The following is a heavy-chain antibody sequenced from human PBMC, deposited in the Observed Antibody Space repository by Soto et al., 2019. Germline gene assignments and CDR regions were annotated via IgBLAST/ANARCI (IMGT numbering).Heavy chain of an antibody. CDR2: MNPNGGST. D-gene: IGHD6-19*01. Sequence: QVQLVQSGAEVKKPGASVKLSCKASGYIFTTYYIHWVRQAPGQGLEWMGIMNPNGGSTSSAQKFQGRVTMTSDTSTSTVYMEVSSLRSEDTAVYYCSRAPFASGSGWYDYWGQGSLVTVSS. J-gene: IGHJ4*02. CDR3: SRAPFASGSGWYDY. CDR1: GYIFTTYY. V-gene: IGHV1-46*03.